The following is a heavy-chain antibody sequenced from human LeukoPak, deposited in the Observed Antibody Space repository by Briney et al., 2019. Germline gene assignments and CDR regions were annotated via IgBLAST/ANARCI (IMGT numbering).Heavy chain of an antibody. CDR3: VNQISGWVY. D-gene: IGHD6-19*01. CDR1: GFTFSTRP. J-gene: IGHJ4*02. Sequence: AGSLSLSCSASGFTFSTRPMHWVRQAPGKGLEYVSGSSANGGSTYYADSVKGRFIISRDNSKNTVYLQMSSLRPEDTAMYYCVNQISGWVYWGQGTLVTVSS. CDR2: SSANGGST. V-gene: IGHV3-64D*06.